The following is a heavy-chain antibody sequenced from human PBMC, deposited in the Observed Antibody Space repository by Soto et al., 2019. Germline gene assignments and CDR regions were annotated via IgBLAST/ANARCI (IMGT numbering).Heavy chain of an antibody. CDR2: MSGSGGYT. V-gene: IGHV3-23*01. Sequence: EVQLLESGGGLVQPGGSLRLSCAASGFTFSSYAMSWVRQAPGKGLEWVSTMSGSGGYTYYTDSVEGRFAISRDNSKNTPYPQMAGLRAEETAVYYCASFRFFTSTSCYGREGGFWGQGSLVTVSS. CDR3: ASFRFFTSTSCYGREGGF. D-gene: IGHD2-2*01. CDR1: GFTFSSYA. J-gene: IGHJ4*02.